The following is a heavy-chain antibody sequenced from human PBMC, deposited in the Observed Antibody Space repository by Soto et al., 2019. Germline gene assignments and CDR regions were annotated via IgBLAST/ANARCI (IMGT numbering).Heavy chain of an antibody. Sequence: SETLSLTCTVSGASIDRSNYYWDWIRQPPGKGLEWIGTTYYNGNAYYNPSLKSRVTMSVDTSKNQFSLKLISVTAADTAVYYCTREADSGYDRVFDYWGQGTPVTVS. J-gene: IGHJ4*02. D-gene: IGHD5-12*01. CDR3: TREADSGYDRVFDY. V-gene: IGHV4-39*02. CDR2: TYYNGNA. CDR1: GASIDRSNYY.